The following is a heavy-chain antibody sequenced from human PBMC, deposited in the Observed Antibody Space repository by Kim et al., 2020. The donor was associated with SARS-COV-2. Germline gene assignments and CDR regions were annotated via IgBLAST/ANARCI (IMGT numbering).Heavy chain of an antibody. J-gene: IGHJ4*02. CDR3: ARAPAGEISAYYFAY. CDR1: GFTFSDYY. V-gene: IGHV3-11*06. D-gene: IGHD3-22*01. CDR2: ISGSTGYA. Sequence: GGSLRLSCAASGFTFSDYYMRWIRQAPGKGLEWVSYISGSTGYASYADSMKGRFTISRDNAKNSLYLQMKSLRAEDTAVYYCARAPAGEISAYYFAYWGPGPLFTVSS.